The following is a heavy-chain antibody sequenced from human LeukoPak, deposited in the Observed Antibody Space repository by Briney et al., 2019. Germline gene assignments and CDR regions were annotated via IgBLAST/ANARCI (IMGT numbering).Heavy chain of an antibody. CDR1: GGSFSGYY. D-gene: IGHD6-6*01. Sequence: ASETLSLTCAVYGGSFSGYYWSWIRQPPGKGLEWTGEINHSGSTNYNPSLKSRVTISVDTSKNQFSLKLSSVTAADTAVYYCARVLSSIAARGYFDYWGQGTLVTVSS. CDR2: INHSGST. J-gene: IGHJ4*02. CDR3: ARVLSSIAARGYFDY. V-gene: IGHV4-34*01.